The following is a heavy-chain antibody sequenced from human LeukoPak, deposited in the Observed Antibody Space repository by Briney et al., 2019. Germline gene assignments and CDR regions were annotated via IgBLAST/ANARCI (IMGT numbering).Heavy chain of an antibody. CDR1: GFTFSSYA. V-gene: IGHV3-30*04. J-gene: IGHJ6*02. CDR2: ISYDGSNK. Sequence: GGSLRLSCAASGFTFSSYAMHWVRQAPSKGLEWVAVISYDGSNKYYADSVKGRFTISRDNSKNTLYLQMNSLRAEDTAVYYCARSPLYYVRIYYGMDVWGQGTTVTVSS. D-gene: IGHD3-16*01. CDR3: ARSPLYYVRIYYGMDV.